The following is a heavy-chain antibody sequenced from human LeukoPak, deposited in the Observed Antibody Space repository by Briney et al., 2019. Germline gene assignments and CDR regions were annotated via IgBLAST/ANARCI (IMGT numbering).Heavy chain of an antibody. V-gene: IGHV1-18*01. CDR3: ARGRRGSGNLTFDY. J-gene: IGHJ4*02. CDR1: GYTFTSYG. Sequence: PGASVKVSCTASGYTFTSYGISWVRQAPGQGLEWMGWISAYNGNTNYAQKLQGRVTMTTDTSTSTAYMELRSLRSDDTAVYYCARGRRGSGNLTFDYWGQGTLVTVSS. D-gene: IGHD3-10*01. CDR2: ISAYNGNT.